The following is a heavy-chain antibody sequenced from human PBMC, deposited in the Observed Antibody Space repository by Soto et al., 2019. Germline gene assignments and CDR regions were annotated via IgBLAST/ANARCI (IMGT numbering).Heavy chain of an antibody. J-gene: IGHJ3*02. CDR2: ISAYNGNT. Sequence: QVQLVQSGAEVKKPGASVKVSCKASGYTFTSYGISWVRQAPGQGLEWMGWISAYNGNTNTAQKLQGRVTMTTDTSTSTAYMERGSLRSDDTAVYYCATGGKWLVRKDPIPQEYDAFDIWGQGTMVTVSS. D-gene: IGHD6-19*01. CDR1: GYTFTSYG. CDR3: ATGGKWLVRKDPIPQEYDAFDI. V-gene: IGHV1-18*01.